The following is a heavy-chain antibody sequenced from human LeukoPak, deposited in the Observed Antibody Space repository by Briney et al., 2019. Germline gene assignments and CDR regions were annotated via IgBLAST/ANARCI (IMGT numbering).Heavy chain of an antibody. CDR2: IYYSGST. D-gene: IGHD2-2*01. CDR3: ARSSTSLRGWFDP. V-gene: IGHV4-59*08. J-gene: IGHJ5*02. CDR1: GGSISSYY. Sequence: SETLSLTCTVSGGSISSYYWSWIRQPPGKGLEWIGYIYYSGSTNYNPSLKSRVTISVDTSKNQFSLKLSSVTAADTAVYYCARSSTSLRGWFDPWGQGTLVTVSS.